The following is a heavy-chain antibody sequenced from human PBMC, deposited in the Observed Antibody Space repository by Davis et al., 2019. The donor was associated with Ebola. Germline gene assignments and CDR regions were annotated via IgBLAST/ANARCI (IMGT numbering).Heavy chain of an antibody. CDR3: ARDGEPYQLLYGESYYYYYMDV. J-gene: IGHJ6*03. V-gene: IGHV3-23*01. CDR1: GFTFSSYA. CDR2: ISGSGGST. D-gene: IGHD2-2*02. Sequence: PGGSLRLSCAASGFTFSSYAMSWVRQAPGKGLEWVSAISGSGGSTYYADSVKGRFTISRDNSKNTLYLQMNSLRAEDTAVYYCARDGEPYQLLYGESYYYYYMDVWGKGTTVTVSS.